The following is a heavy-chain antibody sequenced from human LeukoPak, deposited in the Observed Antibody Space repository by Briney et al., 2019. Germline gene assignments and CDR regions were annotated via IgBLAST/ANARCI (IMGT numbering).Heavy chain of an antibody. V-gene: IGHV1-2*02. D-gene: IGHD3-22*01. CDR1: GYTFTCYY. J-gene: IGHJ3*02. Sequence: GASVKVSCKASGYTFTCYYMHWVRQAPGQGLEWMGWINPNSGGTNYAQKSQGRVTMTRDTSISTAYMELSRLRSDDTAVYYCARASPVVYDAFDIWGQGTMVTVSS. CDR2: INPNSGGT. CDR3: ARASPVVYDAFDI.